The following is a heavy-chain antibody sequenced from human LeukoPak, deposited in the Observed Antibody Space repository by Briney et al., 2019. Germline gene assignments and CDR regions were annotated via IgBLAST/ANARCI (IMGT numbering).Heavy chain of an antibody. CDR2: ISYDGSNK. Sequence: AGGSLRLSCAASGFNFSTYGMHWVRQAPGKGLEWVAVISYDGSNKYYADSVKGRFTISRDNSKNTLYLQMNSLRAEDTAVYLGAKDKYPNGLYYSVLGPGGRGTLVTASS. D-gene: IGHD2-8*01. CDR1: GFNFSTYG. V-gene: IGHV3-30*18. J-gene: IGHJ5*02. CDR3: AKDKYPNGLYYSVLGP.